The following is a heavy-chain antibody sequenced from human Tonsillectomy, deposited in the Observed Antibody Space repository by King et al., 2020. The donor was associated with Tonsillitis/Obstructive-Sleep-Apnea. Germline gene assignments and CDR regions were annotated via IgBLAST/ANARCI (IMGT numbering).Heavy chain of an antibody. CDR2: ISWDGGTT. CDR3: AKALGHGMDV. CDR1: GFTFDDYN. Sequence: VQLVESGGVVVQPGGSLRLSCAASGFTFDDYNMHWVRHAPGKGLEWVSLISWDGGTTYYGDSVKGRFTISRDNSKNSLYLQMNSLRTDDTALYYCAKALGHGMDVWGQGTTVNVSS. V-gene: IGHV3-43*01. J-gene: IGHJ6*02. D-gene: IGHD7-27*01.